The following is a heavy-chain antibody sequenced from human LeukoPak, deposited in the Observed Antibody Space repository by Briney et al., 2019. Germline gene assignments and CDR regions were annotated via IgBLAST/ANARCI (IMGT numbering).Heavy chain of an antibody. CDR1: GGSISSYY. CDR3: ARVRGIAAANSYYYYYMDV. J-gene: IGHJ6*03. D-gene: IGHD6-13*01. CDR2: IYYSGST. V-gene: IGHV4-59*01. Sequence: PSETLSLTSTVSGGSISSYYWSWIRQPPGKGLEWMGYIYYSGSTNYNPSLKSRVTISVDTSKNQFSLKLSSVTAADTAVYYCARVRGIAAANSYYYYYMDVWGKGTTVTVSS.